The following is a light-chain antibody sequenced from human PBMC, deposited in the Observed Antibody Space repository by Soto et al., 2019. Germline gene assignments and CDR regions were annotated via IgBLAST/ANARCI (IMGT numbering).Light chain of an antibody. CDR3: QSYDTSLRDYV. Sequence: QSVLTQPPSVSGAPGQRVTISCTGSSSNIGADYDVHWYQQVPGTAPKLLIFSNTNRPSGVPDRFSGSKSGTSASLAITGLQAEDEADYYCQSYDTSLRDYVFGTGTKLTVL. J-gene: IGLJ1*01. CDR1: SSNIGADYD. V-gene: IGLV1-40*01. CDR2: SNT.